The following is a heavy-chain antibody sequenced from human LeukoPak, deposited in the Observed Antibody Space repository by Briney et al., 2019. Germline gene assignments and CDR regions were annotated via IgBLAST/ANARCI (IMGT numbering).Heavy chain of an antibody. Sequence: PGGSLRLSCAASGFTFSDYYMGWIRQAPGKGLEWVSYISSSGSIIHYADSVKGRFTISRDNAKNSLHLQMNSLRAEDTGVYYCARAQYYYGSGSYDYFDYWGQGTLVTVSS. CDR3: ARAQYYYGSGSYDYFDY. CDR2: ISSSGSII. J-gene: IGHJ4*02. V-gene: IGHV3-11*04. D-gene: IGHD3-10*01. CDR1: GFTFSDYY.